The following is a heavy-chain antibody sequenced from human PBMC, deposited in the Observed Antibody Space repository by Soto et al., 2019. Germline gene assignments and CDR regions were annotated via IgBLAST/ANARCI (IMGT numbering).Heavy chain of an antibody. D-gene: IGHD1-1*01. J-gene: IGHJ2*01. V-gene: IGHV1-69*06. CDR1: GGTFSNYA. CDR2: IIPLFGTA. Sequence: QVQLVQSGAEVKKPGSSVKVSCRASGGTFSNYAISWVRQAPGQGLERMGGIIPLFGTANYVQKFQGRVTITADKSTSTAYMELNSLRSEDTAVYYCARGSTTNWYFDLWGRGTLVTVSS. CDR3: ARGSTTNWYFDL.